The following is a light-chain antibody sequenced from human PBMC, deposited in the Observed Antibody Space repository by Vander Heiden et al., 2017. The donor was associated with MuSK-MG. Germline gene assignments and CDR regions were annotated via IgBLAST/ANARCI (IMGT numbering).Light chain of an antibody. CDR3: HYYDSSLSSWV. CDR1: SCNIVAGYD. Sequence: QSVLTQPPSVSGAPAQRVTISCTGSSCNIVAGYDVHWYQQLPAKDPNPLIDGNSNRPSGVPDRFSCYKSGNYASPQITGLQAEDEADDYCHYYDSSLSSWVFGTGTKVTVL. J-gene: IGLJ1*01. CDR2: GNS. V-gene: IGLV1-40*01.